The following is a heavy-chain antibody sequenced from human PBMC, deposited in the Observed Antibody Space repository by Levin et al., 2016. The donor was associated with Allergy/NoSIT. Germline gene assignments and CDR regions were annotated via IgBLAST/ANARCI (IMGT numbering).Heavy chain of an antibody. D-gene: IGHD3-3*01. CDR2: IIPIFGTA. V-gene: IGHV1-69*01. J-gene: IGHJ5*02. Sequence: WVRQAPGQGLEWMGGIIPIFGTANYAQKFQGRVTITADESTSTAYMELSSLRSEDTAVYYCARDFWSGPSGFDPWGQGTLVTVSS. CDR3: ARDFWSGPSGFDP.